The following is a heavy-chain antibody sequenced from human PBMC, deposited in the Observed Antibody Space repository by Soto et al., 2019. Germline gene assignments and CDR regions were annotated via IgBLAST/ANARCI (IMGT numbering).Heavy chain of an antibody. CDR2: IIPLFGTA. Sequence: QVQLVQSGAEGKKPGSSVKVSCRASGGIFSTYAINWVRQAPGQGLEWMGGIIPLFGTANYAQKLQGRVTIIADESAHIAYMELSSLRAEDTAVYYCARVQYSGTYLHAFDIWGQGTRVTVSS. CDR1: GGIFSTYA. D-gene: IGHD1-26*01. V-gene: IGHV1-69*01. CDR3: ARVQYSGTYLHAFDI. J-gene: IGHJ3*02.